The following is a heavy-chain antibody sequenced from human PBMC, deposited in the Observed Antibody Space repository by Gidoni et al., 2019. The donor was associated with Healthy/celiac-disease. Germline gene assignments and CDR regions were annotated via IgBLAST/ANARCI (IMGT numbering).Heavy chain of an antibody. CDR1: GFTFSSYA. V-gene: IGHV3-30-3*01. CDR2: ISYDGSNK. CDR3: ARPTEGIAAAIFDY. J-gene: IGHJ4*02. Sequence: VQLVESGGGVVQHGRSLRLSCADSGFTFSSYAMHCVRQAPGKGLVWGAVISYDGSNKYYAASVKGRFTISRDNSKNTLYLQMNSLRAEDTAVYYCARPTEGIAAAIFDYWGQGTLVTVSS. D-gene: IGHD6-13*01.